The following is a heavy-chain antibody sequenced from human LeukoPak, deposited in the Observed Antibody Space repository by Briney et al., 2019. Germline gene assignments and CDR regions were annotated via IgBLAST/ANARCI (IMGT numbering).Heavy chain of an antibody. CDR3: ARDLLAVTPKYYGMDV. J-gene: IGHJ6*02. Sequence: PGGSLRLSCADSEFTFSKYSMNWVRQAPGEGLEWISSISSSSSNIYYADSVKGRFTISRDNAKDSLYLQMNSLRVEDTAVYYCARDLLAVTPKYYGMDVWGQGTTVTVSS. D-gene: IGHD2-21*02. CDR1: EFTFSKYS. CDR2: ISSSSSNI. V-gene: IGHV3-21*01.